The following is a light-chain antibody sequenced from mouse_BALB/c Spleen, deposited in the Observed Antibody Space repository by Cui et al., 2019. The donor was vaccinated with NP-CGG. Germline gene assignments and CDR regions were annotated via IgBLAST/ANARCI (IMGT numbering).Light chain of an antibody. Sequence: HAVVTQESALTTSPGETVTLTCRSSTGAVTTNNYANWVQERTDHLFTGLIGGTNNRTPGVPARFSGSLIGDKAALTITGAQTEDEAIYFCALWYSNHWVFGGGTQLTVL. V-gene: IGLV1*01. CDR3: ALWYSNHWV. CDR1: TGAVTTNNY. J-gene: IGLJ1*01. CDR2: GTN.